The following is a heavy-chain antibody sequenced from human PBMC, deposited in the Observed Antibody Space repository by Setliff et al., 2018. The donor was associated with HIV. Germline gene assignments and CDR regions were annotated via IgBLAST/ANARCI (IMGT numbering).Heavy chain of an antibody. CDR3: ARGRTQWPNYNYFLTAYFDS. D-gene: IGHD6-19*01. V-gene: IGHV4-4*02. CDR2: IYHSGST. CDR1: GGSISSRNW. Sequence: SETLSLTCAVSGGSISSRNWWSWVRQPPGKGLEWIGEIYHSGSTNYNPSLKSRVTISVDKSKNQFSLKLISVTAADTAVYYCARGRTQWPNYNYFLTAYFDSLGQGALVTVSS. J-gene: IGHJ4*02.